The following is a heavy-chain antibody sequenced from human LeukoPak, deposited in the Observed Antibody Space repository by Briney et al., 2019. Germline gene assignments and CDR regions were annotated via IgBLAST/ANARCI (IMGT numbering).Heavy chain of an antibody. D-gene: IGHD3-22*01. Sequence: ASVKVSCKASGYTFTGYYMHWVRQAPGQGLEWMGRINPNSGGTNYAQKLQGRVTMTTDTSTSTAYMELRSLRSDDTAVYYCARDFGDSSGYYYFDYWGQGTLVTVSS. V-gene: IGHV1-2*06. CDR2: INPNSGGT. CDR3: ARDFGDSSGYYYFDY. J-gene: IGHJ4*02. CDR1: GYTFTGYY.